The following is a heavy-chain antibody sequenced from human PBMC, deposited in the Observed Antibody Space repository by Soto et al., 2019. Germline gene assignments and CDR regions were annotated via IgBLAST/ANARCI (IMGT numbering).Heavy chain of an antibody. CDR3: ARGYRSPTY. D-gene: IGHD1-20*01. V-gene: IGHV3-11*01. CDR2: IGNSGSTI. J-gene: IGHJ4*02. Sequence: AGGSLRLSCAASGFTFSDHYMSWIRQAPGKGLEWVSYIGNSGSTIYYADSVKGRFTISRDNAKNSLYLQMNSLRAEDTAVYYCARGYRSPTYWGQGTLVTVSS. CDR1: GFTFSDHY.